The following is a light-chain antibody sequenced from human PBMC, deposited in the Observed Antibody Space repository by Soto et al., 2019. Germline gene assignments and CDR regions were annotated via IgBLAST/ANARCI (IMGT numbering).Light chain of an antibody. CDR3: QQRNTWPTIT. J-gene: IGKJ5*01. CDR2: DAS. V-gene: IGKV3-11*01. CDR1: QSVSSY. Sequence: EIVLTHSPTTLSLSASQRSTLSFSSSQSVSSYLAWYQQKPGQAPRLLIYDASNRATGIPARFSGSGSGTDFTLTISSLEPEDFALYYCQQRNTWPTITFGQGTRLEI.